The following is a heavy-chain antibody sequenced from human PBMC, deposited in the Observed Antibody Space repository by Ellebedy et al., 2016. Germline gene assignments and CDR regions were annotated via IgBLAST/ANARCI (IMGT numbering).Heavy chain of an antibody. CDR1: GYTFTGYY. Sequence: ASVKVSCKASGYTFTGYYMHWVRQAPGQGLEWMGWINPHSGGTNYAQKFQGWVTMTRDTSISTAYLERSRLRPDDTAVYYCASGVVPDRSLSHYYGMDVWGQGTTVTVSS. D-gene: IGHD2-2*01. CDR2: INPHSGGT. J-gene: IGHJ6*02. V-gene: IGHV1-2*04. CDR3: ASGVVPDRSLSHYYGMDV.